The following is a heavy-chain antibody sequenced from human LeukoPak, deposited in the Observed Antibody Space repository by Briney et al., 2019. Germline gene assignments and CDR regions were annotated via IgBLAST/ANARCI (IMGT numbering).Heavy chain of an antibody. CDR1: GDSVSNNNAA. D-gene: IGHD6-19*01. J-gene: IGHJ4*02. CDR2: XYYRSKWYT. V-gene: IGHV6-1*01. CDR3: ARGNSGVAVARFDY. Sequence: SQTLSLTCAISGDSVSNNNAAXNWXXXXXXXXXXXXXXXYYRSKWYTDSAVSVNSRITINPDTSKNQFSLQLTSVTPEDSAVYYCARGNSGVAVARFDYWGQGTLVTVSS.